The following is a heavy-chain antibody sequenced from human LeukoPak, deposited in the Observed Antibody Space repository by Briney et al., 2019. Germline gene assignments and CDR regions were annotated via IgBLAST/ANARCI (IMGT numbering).Heavy chain of an antibody. J-gene: IGHJ4*02. CDR2: IYYNGNT. D-gene: IGHD5-18*01. V-gene: IGHV4-39*01. Sequence: PSETLSLTCTVSGVSVSSSDYYWGWIRQPPGKGLEWIGNIYYNGNTYYNPSLKGRVTISVDTSKNQLSLKLSSVTAADTAVYYCAKTYRARGYTYGYFYSWGQGTLVTVSS. CDR3: AKTYRARGYTYGYFYS. CDR1: GVSVSSSDYY.